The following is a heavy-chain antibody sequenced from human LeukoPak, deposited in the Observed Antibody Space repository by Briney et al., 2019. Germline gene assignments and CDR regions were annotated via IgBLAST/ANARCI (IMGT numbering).Heavy chain of an antibody. Sequence: GGSLRLSCAASGFTFSSYWMSWVRQAPGKGLEWVANIKQDGSEKYYVDSVKGRFTISRDNAKNSLYLQMNSLRAEDTAVYYCARDRGRAYYYMDVWGKGTTVTVSS. CDR3: ARDRGRAYYYMDV. J-gene: IGHJ6*03. CDR2: IKQDGSEK. V-gene: IGHV3-7*01. D-gene: IGHD2-15*01. CDR1: GFTFSSYW.